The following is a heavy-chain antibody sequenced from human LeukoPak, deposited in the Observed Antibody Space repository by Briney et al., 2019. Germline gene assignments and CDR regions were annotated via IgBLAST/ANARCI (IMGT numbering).Heavy chain of an antibody. J-gene: IGHJ4*02. Sequence: ASVKVSCKASGYTFTGYYMHWVRQAPGQGLEWMGWINPNSGGTNYAQKFQGRVTRTRDTSISTAYMELSRLRSDDTAVYYCARGGRYYYDSSGPIDYWGQGTLVTVSS. CDR2: INPNSGGT. D-gene: IGHD3-22*01. CDR1: GYTFTGYY. CDR3: ARGGRYYYDSSGPIDY. V-gene: IGHV1-2*02.